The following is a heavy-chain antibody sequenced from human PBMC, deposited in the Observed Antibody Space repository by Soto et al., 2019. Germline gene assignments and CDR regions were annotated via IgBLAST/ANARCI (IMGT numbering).Heavy chain of an antibody. CDR3: AREGITGTTRLLDY. J-gene: IGHJ4*02. Sequence: PSETLSLTCTVSGGSISSGGYYWSWIRQHPGKGLEWIGYIYYSGSTYYNPSLKSRVTISVDTSKNQFSQKLSSVTAADTAVYYCAREGITGTTRLLDYWGQGTLVTVSS. D-gene: IGHD1-20*01. V-gene: IGHV4-31*03. CDR1: GGSISSGGYY. CDR2: IYYSGST.